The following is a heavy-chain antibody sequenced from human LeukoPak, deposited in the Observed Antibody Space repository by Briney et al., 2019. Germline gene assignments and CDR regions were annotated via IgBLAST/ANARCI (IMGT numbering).Heavy chain of an antibody. CDR1: GGSFSGYY. V-gene: IGHV4-34*01. J-gene: IGHJ3*02. D-gene: IGHD2-2*01. CDR2: INHSGST. Sequence: SETLSLTCAVYGGSFSGYYWSWIRQPPGKGLEWIGEINHSGSTNYNPSLKSRVTISVDTYKNQLSLKLSSVTAADTAVYYCARGRYCSSTSCYSGGAFDIWGQGTMVTVSS. CDR3: ARGRYCSSTSCYSGGAFDI.